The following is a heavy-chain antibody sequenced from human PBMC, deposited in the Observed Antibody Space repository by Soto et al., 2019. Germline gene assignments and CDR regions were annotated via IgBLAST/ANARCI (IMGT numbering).Heavy chain of an antibody. CDR3: AREGVWFGELSYYYYYGMDV. J-gene: IGHJ6*02. V-gene: IGHV3-21*01. CDR1: GFTFSSYS. Sequence: GSLRLSCAASGFTFSSYSMNWVRQAPGKGLEWVSSISSSSSYIYYADSVKGRFTISRDNAKNSLYLQMNSLRAEDTAVYYCAREGVWFGELSYYYYYGMDVWGQGTTVTVSS. CDR2: ISSSSSYI. D-gene: IGHD3-10*01.